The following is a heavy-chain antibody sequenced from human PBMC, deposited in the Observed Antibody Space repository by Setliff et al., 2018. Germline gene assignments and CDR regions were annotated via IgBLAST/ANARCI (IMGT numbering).Heavy chain of an antibody. J-gene: IGHJ4*02. Sequence: ASVKVSCKTSGYSFTNYGINWVRQAPGQGLEWMGWNSVYAREFQGRVTMTRDTSTSTAYMELTGLRYDDTAIYYCARDPLGLEDITLFDYWGQGTLVTVSS. CDR3: ARDPLGLEDITLFDY. CDR1: GYSFTNYG. V-gene: IGHV1-18*01. CDR2: NSV. D-gene: IGHD3-16*01.